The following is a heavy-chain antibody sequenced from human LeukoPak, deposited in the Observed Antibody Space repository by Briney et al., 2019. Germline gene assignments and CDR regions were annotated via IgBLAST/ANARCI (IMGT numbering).Heavy chain of an antibody. D-gene: IGHD1-26*01. J-gene: IGHJ4*02. CDR1: GGTFISYA. Sequence: ASVKVSCKASGGTFISYAISWVRQAPGQGLEWMGGISAGNGNTKYSQNFQGRVTFISNTSATTAFMELSSLRSEAAAVYYCARDSGSGNNDYWGQGTLVTVSS. CDR2: ISAGNGNT. V-gene: IGHV1-3*01. CDR3: ARDSGSGNNDY.